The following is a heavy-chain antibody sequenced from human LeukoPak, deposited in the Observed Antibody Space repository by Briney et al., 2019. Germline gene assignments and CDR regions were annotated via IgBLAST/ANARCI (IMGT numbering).Heavy chain of an antibody. CDR2: ISGSVGNT. CDR3: AKASITIFGVVISYYYYYMDV. V-gene: IGHV3-23*01. CDR1: GFNFSSYA. J-gene: IGHJ6*03. Sequence: GGSLRLSCAASGFNFSSYAMSWVLQAPGKGLEWVSDISGSVGNTYYADSVKGRFTISRDNSKNTLYLQMNSLRAEDTAVYYCAKASITIFGVVISYYYYYMDVWGKGTTVTVSS. D-gene: IGHD3-3*01.